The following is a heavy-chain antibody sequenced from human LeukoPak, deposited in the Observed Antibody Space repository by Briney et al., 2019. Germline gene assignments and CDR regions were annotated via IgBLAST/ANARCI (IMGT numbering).Heavy chain of an antibody. D-gene: IGHD3-16*01. V-gene: IGHV1-18*01. CDR2: VSAYNGNT. J-gene: IGHJ4*02. CDR3: ARDAYDY. CDR1: GYTFTSYG. Sequence: ASVNVSCKASGYTFTSYGISWVPQAPGQGLEWMGWVSAYNGNTNYAQKLQGRVAMTADTSTTTAYMELRSLTSDDTAVYYCARDAYDYWGQGTLVTVSS.